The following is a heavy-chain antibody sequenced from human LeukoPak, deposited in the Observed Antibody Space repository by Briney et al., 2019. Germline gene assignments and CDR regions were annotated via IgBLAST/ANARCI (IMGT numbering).Heavy chain of an antibody. D-gene: IGHD4-11*01. J-gene: IGHJ4*02. V-gene: IGHV1-69*13. CDR2: IIPIFGTA. CDR3: AREGLTTASPRFDY. Sequence: GASVKVSCKASGYTFTSYYMHWVRQAPGQGLEWMGGIIPIFGTANYAQKFQGRVTITADESTSTAYMELSSLRSEDTAVYYCAREGLTTASPRFDYWGQGTLVTVSS. CDR1: GYTFTSYY.